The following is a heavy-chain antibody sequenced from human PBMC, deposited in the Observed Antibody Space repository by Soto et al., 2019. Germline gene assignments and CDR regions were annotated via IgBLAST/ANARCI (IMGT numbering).Heavy chain of an antibody. CDR3: GRGRSGQIVVFY. CDR2: IGPETGAT. D-gene: IGHD1-26*01. Sequence: ASVKVSCKASGYTFTGHYIHWVRQAPEQGPEWMGEIGPETGATRYAQKFQGRVTMTRDMSITTVYMELNNLSPDDAAVYYCGRGRSGQIVVFYWGQGTPVTVSS. J-gene: IGHJ4*02. V-gene: IGHV1-2*02. CDR1: GYTFTGHY.